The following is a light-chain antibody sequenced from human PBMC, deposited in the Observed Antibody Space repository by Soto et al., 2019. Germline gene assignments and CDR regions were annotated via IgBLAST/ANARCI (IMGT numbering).Light chain of an antibody. CDR1: QIGSKI. J-gene: IGLJ1*01. CDR3: QVWASCDEFFV. V-gene: IGLV3-21*02. Sequence: SYELTQPPSVSVAPGQTARITSGGHQIGSKIVHWYRQRPGQAPVAVAFYASDRPSGIPDRNSASSSGVPATLTISRVDAGDEADYYCQVWASCDEFFVFGSGTKVTVL. CDR2: YAS.